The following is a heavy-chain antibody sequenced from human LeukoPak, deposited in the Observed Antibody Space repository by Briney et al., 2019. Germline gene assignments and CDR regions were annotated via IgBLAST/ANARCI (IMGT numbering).Heavy chain of an antibody. Sequence: ASVKVSCKASGYTFSSYGIIWVRQAPGQGLQWMGWVSPFNGNTDYAPKLQGRVTMTPDTSKTTAYMELTSLPSDDTAVYFCARRGGSYSHSDFWGQGTLVTVSS. V-gene: IGHV1-18*01. CDR1: GYTFSSYG. CDR3: ARRGGSYSHSDF. D-gene: IGHD1-26*01. CDR2: VSPFNGNT. J-gene: IGHJ4*02.